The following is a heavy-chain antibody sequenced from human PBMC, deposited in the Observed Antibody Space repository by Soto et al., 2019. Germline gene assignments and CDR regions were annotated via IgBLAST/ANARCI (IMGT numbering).Heavy chain of an antibody. V-gene: IGHV3-53*04. CDR2: IYSGGST. J-gene: IGHJ6*03. D-gene: IGHD5-12*01. CDR3: ARDNSGYDRLMDV. CDR1: GFTVSSNY. Sequence: EVQLVESGGGLVQPGGSLRLSCAASGFTVSSNYKSWVRQAPGKGLEWVSVIYSGGSTYYADSVKGRFTISRHNSKNTLYLQMNSLRAEDTAVYYCARDNSGYDRLMDVWGKGTTVTVSS.